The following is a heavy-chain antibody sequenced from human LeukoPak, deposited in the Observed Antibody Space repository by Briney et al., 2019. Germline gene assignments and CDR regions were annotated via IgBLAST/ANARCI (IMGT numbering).Heavy chain of an antibody. V-gene: IGHV4-38-2*02. J-gene: IGHJ4*02. CDR3: ARVGDYYGSGINFDY. CDR1: GGSISSYY. D-gene: IGHD3-10*01. Sequence: PSETLSLTCTVSGGSISSYYWSWIRQPPGKGLEWIGSIYHSGSTYYNPSLKSRVTISVDTSKNQFSLKLSSVTAADTAVYYCARVGDYYGSGINFDYWGQGTLVTVSS. CDR2: IYHSGST.